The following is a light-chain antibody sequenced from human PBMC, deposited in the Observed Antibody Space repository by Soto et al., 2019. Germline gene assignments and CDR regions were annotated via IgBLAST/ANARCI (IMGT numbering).Light chain of an antibody. Sequence: QPASVSGSPGQSITISCTGTSSDVGTYNYVSWYQHHPGKAPKLMIYEVSNRPSGVSNRFSASKSGNTASLTISGLRAEDEADYYCTSYTSSSTYVFGTGTKLTVL. CDR3: TSYTSSSTYV. CDR1: SSDVGTYNY. J-gene: IGLJ1*01. V-gene: IGLV2-14*01. CDR2: EVS.